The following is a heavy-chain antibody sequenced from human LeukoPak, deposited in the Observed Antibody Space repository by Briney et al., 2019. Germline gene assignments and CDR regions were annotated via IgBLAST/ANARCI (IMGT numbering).Heavy chain of an antibody. V-gene: IGHV5-10-1*01. CDR2: IDPSDSYS. CDR1: GYSFTSYW. Sequence: GESLKISGKGSGYSFTSYWITWVRQMPGKGLEWMGRIDPSDSYSNYSPSFQGHVTISADKSISTAYLQWSSLKASDTAMYYCARLVRSNTAHFQYWGQGTLVTVSS. J-gene: IGHJ4*02. D-gene: IGHD5-18*01. CDR3: ARLVRSNTAHFQY.